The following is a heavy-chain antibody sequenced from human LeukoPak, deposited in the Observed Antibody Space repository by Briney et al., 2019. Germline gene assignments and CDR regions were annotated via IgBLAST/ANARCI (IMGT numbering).Heavy chain of an antibody. Sequence: SETLSLTCAVSGYSISSGYYWGWIRQPPGKGLEWIGSIYHSGSTCYNPSLKSRVTISVDTSKNQFSLKLSSVTAADTAVYYCARHLSPYYDFWSGYSYFDYWGQGTLVTVSS. D-gene: IGHD3-3*01. V-gene: IGHV4-38-2*01. CDR3: ARHLSPYYDFWSGYSYFDY. J-gene: IGHJ4*02. CDR1: GYSISSGYY. CDR2: IYHSGST.